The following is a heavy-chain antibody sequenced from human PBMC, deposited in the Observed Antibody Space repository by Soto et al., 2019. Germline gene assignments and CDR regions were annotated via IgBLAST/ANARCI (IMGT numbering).Heavy chain of an antibody. J-gene: IGHJ4*02. D-gene: IGHD6-19*01. CDR1: GFTFSSYW. CDR3: ARGGYSSGWYEDY. V-gene: IGHV3-7*01. Sequence: EVQLVESGGGLVQPGGSLRLSCAXSGFTFSSYWMSWVRQAPGKGLEWVANIKQDGSEKYYVDSVKGRFTISRDNAKNSLYLQMNSLRAEDTAVYYCARGGYSSGWYEDYWGQGTLVTVSS. CDR2: IKQDGSEK.